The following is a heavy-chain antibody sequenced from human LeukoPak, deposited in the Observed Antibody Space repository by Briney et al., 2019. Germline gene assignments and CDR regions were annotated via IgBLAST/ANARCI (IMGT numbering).Heavy chain of an antibody. CDR1: GFSFSEYY. V-gene: IGHV3-11*04. D-gene: IGHD6-19*01. CDR2: ISSRGETI. Sequence: PGGSLRLSCAASGFSFSEYYMTWIRQAPGKGLEWLSYISSRGETIYYADSVKGRFTISRDNAKNSLFLQMNSLRAEDTAVYYCARDHSSGWRRYDYWGQGTLVTVSS. CDR3: ARDHSSGWRRYDY. J-gene: IGHJ4*02.